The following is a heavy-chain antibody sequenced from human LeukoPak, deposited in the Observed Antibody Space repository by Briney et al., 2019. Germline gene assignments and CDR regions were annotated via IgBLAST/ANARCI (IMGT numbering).Heavy chain of an antibody. V-gene: IGHV3-74*01. CDR3: GRSLDY. Sequence: PGGSLRLSCAASGFTFSNFWMHWARQVPGKGLVWVSRINPDGSSTGYADSVKGRFTISRDNAKNTLYLQMNSLRAEDTAMYYCGRSLDYWGQGTLVTVSS. J-gene: IGHJ4*02. CDR1: GFTFSNFW. CDR2: INPDGSST.